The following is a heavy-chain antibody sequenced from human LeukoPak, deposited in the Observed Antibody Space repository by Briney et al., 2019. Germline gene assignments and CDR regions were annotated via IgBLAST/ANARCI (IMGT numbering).Heavy chain of an antibody. Sequence: SVKVSCKASGGTFSSYAISWVRQAPGQGLEWMGRIIPILGIANYAQKFQGRVTITADKSTSTAYMELSSLRSEDTAVYYCAKPDKKDGKIYNYSNYSVRDVGAKGPRVPVP. CDR2: IIPILGIA. CDR3: AKPDKKDGKIYNYSNYSVRDV. V-gene: IGHV1-69*04. CDR1: GGTFSSYA. D-gene: IGHD5-24*01. J-gene: IGHJ6*04.